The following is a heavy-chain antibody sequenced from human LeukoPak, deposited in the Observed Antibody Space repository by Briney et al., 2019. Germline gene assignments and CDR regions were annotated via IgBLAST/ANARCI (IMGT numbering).Heavy chain of an antibody. CDR3: ARDLDFTNGVFYTPYYYDGMDV. CDR2: LSGSRSYI. Sequence: GGSLRLSCAASGFTYSSYSRNWVRQAPAKGLEWVSSLSGSRSYIYYADSVKGRFTISRDNAKNSLYLQWNSLRAEDTAVYYCARDLDFTNGVFYTPYYYDGMDVWGQGTTVTVSS. J-gene: IGHJ6*02. D-gene: IGHD2-8*01. V-gene: IGHV3-21*01. CDR1: GFTYSSYS.